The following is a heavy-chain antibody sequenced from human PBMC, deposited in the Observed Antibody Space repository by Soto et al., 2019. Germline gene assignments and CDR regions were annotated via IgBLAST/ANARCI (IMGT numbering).Heavy chain of an antibody. D-gene: IGHD3-3*01. V-gene: IGHV3-30-3*01. CDR2: ISYDGSYK. CDR3: ASDFWSGYWTGFDY. Sequence: GGSLRLSCAASGFTFSSYAMHWVRQAPGKGLEWVAVISYDGSYKYYADSVKGRFTISRDNAKNTLYLQMNSLRAEDTAVYYCASDFWSGYWTGFDYWGQGTQVTVSS. J-gene: IGHJ4*02. CDR1: GFTFSSYA.